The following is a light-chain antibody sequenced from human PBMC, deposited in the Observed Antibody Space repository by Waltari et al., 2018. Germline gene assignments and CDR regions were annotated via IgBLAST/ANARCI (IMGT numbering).Light chain of an antibody. J-gene: IGLJ3*02. Sequence: QLVLTQSPSASASLGASVKLTCTLSSGHSRYAIAWHQQQPEKGTRYLMKLNSDGSHSKGDGIPDRFSGSSSGAERYLTISSLQSEDEADYYCQTWGTGIRWVFGGGTKLTVL. CDR2: LNSDGSH. CDR3: QTWGTGIRWV. CDR1: SGHSRYA. V-gene: IGLV4-69*01.